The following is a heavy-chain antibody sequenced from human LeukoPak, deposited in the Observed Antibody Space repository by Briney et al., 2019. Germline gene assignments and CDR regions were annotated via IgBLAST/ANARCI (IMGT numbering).Heavy chain of an antibody. J-gene: IGHJ4*02. V-gene: IGHV1-2*02. Sequence: GASVKVSCKPSVYTFTGYYMHWVRQAPGQGLEWMGWINPNSGGTNYAQKFQGRVTMTRDTSISTAYMELSRLRSDDTAVYYCARDLGYNWNDGGFDYWGQGTVVTVSS. D-gene: IGHD1-1*01. CDR3: ARDLGYNWNDGGFDY. CDR2: INPNSGGT. CDR1: VYTFTGYY.